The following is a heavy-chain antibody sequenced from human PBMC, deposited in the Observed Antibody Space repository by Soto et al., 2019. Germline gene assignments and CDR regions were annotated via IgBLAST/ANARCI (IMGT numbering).Heavy chain of an antibody. CDR2: IIPILGIA. Sequence: QVQLVQSGAEVKKPGSSVKVSCKASGGTFSSYTISWVRQAPGQGLEWMGRIIPILGIANYAQKFQGRVTITADKSTSTADMELSSLRSEDTAVYYCARAPYSSSWGYYFDYWGQGTLVTVSS. CDR1: GGTFSSYT. J-gene: IGHJ4*02. CDR3: ARAPYSSSWGYYFDY. V-gene: IGHV1-69*02. D-gene: IGHD6-13*01.